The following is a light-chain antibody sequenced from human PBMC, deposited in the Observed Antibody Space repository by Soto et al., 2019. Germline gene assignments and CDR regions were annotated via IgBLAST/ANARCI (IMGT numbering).Light chain of an antibody. CDR3: QQSYSTPRT. V-gene: IGKV1-5*01. J-gene: IGKJ1*01. Sequence: DIQMTQSPSTLSASVGDRVPITCRASQSLGNWLAWYQQKPGKAPELLIHDASSLENGVSSRFSGSGSGTEFTLTISSLQPDDFATYYCQQSYSTPRTFGQGTKVDIK. CDR2: DAS. CDR1: QSLGNW.